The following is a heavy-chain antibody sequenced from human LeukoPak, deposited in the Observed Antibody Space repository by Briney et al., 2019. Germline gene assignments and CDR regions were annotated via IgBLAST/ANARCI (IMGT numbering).Heavy chain of an antibody. J-gene: IGHJ5*02. Sequence: SETLSLTCTVSGGSIRSYFWHWIRQPPGKGLEWIGYISYSGSTNYNPSLKSRVTISKDTSKNHFSLKLSSVTAADTAVYYCARDRVGANWFDPWGQGTLVTVSS. CDR3: ARDRVGANWFDP. CDR2: ISYSGST. CDR1: GGSIRSYF. D-gene: IGHD1-26*01. V-gene: IGHV4-59*01.